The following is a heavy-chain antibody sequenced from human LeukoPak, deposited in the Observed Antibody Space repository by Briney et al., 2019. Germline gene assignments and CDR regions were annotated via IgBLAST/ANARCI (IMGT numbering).Heavy chain of an antibody. D-gene: IGHD6-19*01. CDR1: GFTFSSYS. V-gene: IGHV3-48*01. Sequence: GGSLRLSCAASGFTFSSYSMNWVRQAPGKGLEWVSYISSSSSTIYYADSVKGRFTISRDNSKNTLYLQMNSLRAEDTAVYYCARAAAVAGTDFDYWGQGTLVTVSS. J-gene: IGHJ4*02. CDR3: ARAAAVAGTDFDY. CDR2: ISSSSSTI.